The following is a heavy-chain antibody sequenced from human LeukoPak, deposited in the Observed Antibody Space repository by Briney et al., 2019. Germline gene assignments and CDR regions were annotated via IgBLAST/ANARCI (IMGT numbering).Heavy chain of an antibody. V-gene: IGHV4-38-2*01. D-gene: IGHD3-3*01. J-gene: IGHJ4*02. CDR2: IYHSGST. CDR3: ARVPLRFLEPFDY. Sequence: ASETLSLTCAVSGYSISSGYYWGWIRQPPGKGLEWIGSIYHSGSTYYNPSLKSRVTISVDTSKNQFSLKLSSVTAADTAVYYCARVPLRFLEPFDYWGQGTLVTVSS. CDR1: GYSISSGYY.